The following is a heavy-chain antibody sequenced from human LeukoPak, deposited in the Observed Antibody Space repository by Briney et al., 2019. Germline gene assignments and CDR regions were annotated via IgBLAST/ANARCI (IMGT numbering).Heavy chain of an antibody. J-gene: IGHJ4*02. CDR1: GFIFSSNW. Sequence: GGSLRLSCAASGFIFSSNWMSWVRLAPGKGLEWVANIKEDGTETYYVDSVKGRFTISRDNAKNSLYLQMNSLRVEDTAVYYCAKEGRILQTYWGQGTLVTVSS. D-gene: IGHD5-24*01. CDR3: AKEGRILQTY. CDR2: IKEDGTET. V-gene: IGHV3-7*03.